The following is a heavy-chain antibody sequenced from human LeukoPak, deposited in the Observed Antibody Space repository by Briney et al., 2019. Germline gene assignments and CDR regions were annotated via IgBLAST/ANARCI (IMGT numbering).Heavy chain of an antibody. V-gene: IGHV4-39*07. Sequence: PSETLSLTCTVSGGSISSGDYYWGWIRQPPGKGLEWIGSIYHSGSTYYNPSLKSRVTISVDTSKNQFSLKLSSVTAADTAVYHCARGLTMIVVVKDYWGQGTLVTVSS. D-gene: IGHD3-22*01. CDR1: GGSISSGDYY. J-gene: IGHJ4*02. CDR2: IYHSGST. CDR3: ARGLTMIVVVKDY.